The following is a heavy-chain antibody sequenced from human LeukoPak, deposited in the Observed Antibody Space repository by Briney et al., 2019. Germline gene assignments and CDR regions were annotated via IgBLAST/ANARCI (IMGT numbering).Heavy chain of an antibody. CDR3: ARSPRGYSGCGY. D-gene: IGHD6-13*01. V-gene: IGHV1-2*02. CDR2: INPNSGGT. Sequence: ASVKVSCKASGYTFTGYYMHWVRQAPGQGLEWMGWINPNSGGTNYAQKFRGRVTMTRDTSISTAYMELSRLRSDDTAVYYCARSPRGYSGCGYWGQGTLVTVSS. CDR1: GYTFTGYY. J-gene: IGHJ4*02.